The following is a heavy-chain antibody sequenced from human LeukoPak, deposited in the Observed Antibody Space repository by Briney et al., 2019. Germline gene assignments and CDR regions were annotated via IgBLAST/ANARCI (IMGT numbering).Heavy chain of an antibody. V-gene: IGHV3-23*01. CDR3: ARAKKGTPLPISYYYYAMDV. D-gene: IGHD1/OR15-1a*01. CDR2: ISDSGGST. CDR1: GITLSNYG. Sequence: GGSLRLSCAVSGITLSNYGMSWVRQAPGKGLEWVAGISDSGGSTSYADSVKGRFTISRDNPKNTLYLQMNSLRVDDTAVYFCARAKKGTPLPISYYYYAMDVWGQGTTVTVSS. J-gene: IGHJ6*02.